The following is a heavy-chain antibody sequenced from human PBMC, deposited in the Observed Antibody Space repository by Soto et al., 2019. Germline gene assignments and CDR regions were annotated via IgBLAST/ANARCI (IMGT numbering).Heavy chain of an antibody. CDR3: ARDLNLGSFDY. J-gene: IGHJ4*02. Sequence: PGGSLRLSCAASGFTFSSYSMNWVRQAPGKGLEWVSYISSSSSTIYYADSVKGRFTISRDNAKNSLYLQMNSLRAEDTAVDYCARDLNLGSFDYWGQGNLVTFSS. CDR1: GFTFSSYS. V-gene: IGHV3-48*01. CDR2: ISSSSSTI.